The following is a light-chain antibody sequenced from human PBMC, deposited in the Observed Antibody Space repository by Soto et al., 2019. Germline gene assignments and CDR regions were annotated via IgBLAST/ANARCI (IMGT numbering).Light chain of an antibody. V-gene: IGKV1-12*01. CDR3: QQANSFPRP. Sequence: DIQMTQSPSSGSASVGDRVTITCRASQGISSWLAWYQQKPGKAPKLLIYAASSLQSGVXSRLSHXGSGTDFTLKISSLQPEDFAAYYCQQANSFPRPFGGGTKVDIK. CDR2: AAS. J-gene: IGKJ4*01. CDR1: QGISSW.